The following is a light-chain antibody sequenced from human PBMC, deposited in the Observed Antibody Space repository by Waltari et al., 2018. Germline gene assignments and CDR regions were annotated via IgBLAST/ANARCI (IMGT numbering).Light chain of an antibody. CDR2: WAS. Sequence: DIVMTQSPDSLAVSLGERATISCRSSQSVLSRSNNKNYLAWYQQKPGQPPKLLIYWASTRLPGISARFSGSGSETDFSLTIAGLQAEDVAIDFCQQYYRGHTFGQGTKREI. V-gene: IGKV4-1*01. CDR3: QQYYRGHT. J-gene: IGKJ2*01. CDR1: QSVLSRSNNKNY.